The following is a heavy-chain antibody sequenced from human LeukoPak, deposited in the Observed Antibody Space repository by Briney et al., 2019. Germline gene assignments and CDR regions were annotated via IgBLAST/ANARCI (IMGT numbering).Heavy chain of an antibody. CDR1: GVTFSNYW. V-gene: IGHV3-74*01. D-gene: IGHD4/OR15-4a*01. CDR3: ARAGANGPDAFDI. Sequence: GGSLRLSCAASGVTFSNYWMRWVRHAPGKGLVWVSRIDSAGSSTSYADSVKGRFTISRDNAKNTLYLQLISLRAEDTAVYYCARAGANGPDAFDIWGQGTMVTVSS. J-gene: IGHJ3*02. CDR2: IDSAGSST.